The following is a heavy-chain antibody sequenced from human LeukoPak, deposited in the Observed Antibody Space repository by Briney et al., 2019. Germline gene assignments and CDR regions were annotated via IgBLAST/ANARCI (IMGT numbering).Heavy chain of an antibody. CDR1: GFTFSSYS. D-gene: IGHD2-2*01. CDR3: ARDRYCSSTSCYPGAFDI. V-gene: IGHV3-48*01. CDR2: ISSSSSTI. Sequence: GGSLRLSCAASGFTFSSYSMNWVRQAPGKGLEWVSYISSSSSTIYYADSVKGRFTISRDNAKNSLYLQMNSLRAEDTAVYYCARDRYCSSTSCYPGAFDIWGQGTMVTVSS. J-gene: IGHJ3*02.